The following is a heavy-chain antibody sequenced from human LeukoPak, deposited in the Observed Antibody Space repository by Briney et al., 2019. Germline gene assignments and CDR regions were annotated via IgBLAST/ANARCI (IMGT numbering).Heavy chain of an antibody. CDR1: GYTFTGYY. D-gene: IGHD4-17*01. Sequence: GASVKVSCKASGYTFTGYYRHWVRQAPGQGLEWMGRINPNSGGTNYAQKFQGRVTMTRDTSISTAYMELSRLRSDDTAVYYCARDPVPTVTVYYYYYMDVWGKGTTVTVSS. J-gene: IGHJ6*03. CDR3: ARDPVPTVTVYYYYYMDV. CDR2: INPNSGGT. V-gene: IGHV1-2*06.